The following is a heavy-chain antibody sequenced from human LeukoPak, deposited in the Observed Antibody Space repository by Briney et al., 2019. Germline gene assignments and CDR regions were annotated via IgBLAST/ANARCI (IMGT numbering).Heavy chain of an antibody. CDR1: GGSISSHY. Sequence: SETLSLTCTVSGGSISSHYWSWIRQPPGKGREWIGYIYYSGSTNYNPSLKSRVTISVDTSKNQFSLKLSSVTAADTAVYYCARGSRYWSGYYDYWGQGTLVTVSS. D-gene: IGHD3-3*01. CDR2: IYYSGST. CDR3: ARGSRYWSGYYDY. J-gene: IGHJ4*02. V-gene: IGHV4-59*11.